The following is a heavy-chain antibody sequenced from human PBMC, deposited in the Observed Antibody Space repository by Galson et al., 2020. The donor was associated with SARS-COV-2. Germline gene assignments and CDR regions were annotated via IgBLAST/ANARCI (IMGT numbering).Heavy chain of an antibody. CDR1: GFTFDDYA. V-gene: IGHV3-9*01. CDR3: AKDSSDGYSSSSGWGC. CDR2: ISWNSGSI. J-gene: IGHJ4*02. D-gene: IGHD6-6*01. Sequence: GGSLRLSCAASGFTFDDYAMHWVRQAPGKGLEWVSGISWNSGSIGYADSVKGRFTISRDNAKNSLYLQMNSLRAEDTALYYCAKDSSDGYSSSSGWGCWGQGTLVTVSS.